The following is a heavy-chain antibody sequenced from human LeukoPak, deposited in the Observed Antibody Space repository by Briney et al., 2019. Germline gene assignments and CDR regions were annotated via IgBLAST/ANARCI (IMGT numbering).Heavy chain of an antibody. J-gene: IGHJ4*02. V-gene: IGHV3-23*01. CDR3: AKDSSGYYRPFDY. CDR2: ISGSGSNT. Sequence: GGSLTLSCAASGFTFSGYAMSWVRQAPGKGLEWVSAISGSGSNTYYADSVKGRFTISRDNSKNTLYLQMNSLRAEDTAVYYCAKDSSGYYRPFDYWGQGTLVTVSS. D-gene: IGHD3-22*01. CDR1: GFTFSGYA.